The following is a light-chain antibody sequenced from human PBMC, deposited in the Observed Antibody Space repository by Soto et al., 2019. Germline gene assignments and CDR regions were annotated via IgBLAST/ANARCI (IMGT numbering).Light chain of an antibody. CDR1: SSNIGSNT. CDR2: STS. V-gene: IGLV1-44*01. J-gene: IGLJ7*01. CDR3: AACNDRLPVFA. Sequence: QAVRKQVASWSGTPGQIVAISCSGSSSNIGSNTVTWYQQLPGTAPKLLIYSTSQRSSGVPGRFSGSKSGASASLSISGLQSEDEADYHAAACNDRLPVFAFG.